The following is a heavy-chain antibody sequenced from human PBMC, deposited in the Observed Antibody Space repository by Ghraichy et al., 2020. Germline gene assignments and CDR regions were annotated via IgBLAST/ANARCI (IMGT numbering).Heavy chain of an antibody. Sequence: SCTVSGGSISSSSYYWGWIRQPPGKGLEWIGSIYYSGSTYYNPSLKSRVTISVDTSKNQFSLKLSSVTAADTAVYYCASRGYYGSGSYRLWGQGTLVTVSS. CDR2: IYYSGST. V-gene: IGHV4-39*01. CDR1: GGSISSSSYY. D-gene: IGHD3-10*01. J-gene: IGHJ4*02. CDR3: ASRGYYGSGSYRL.